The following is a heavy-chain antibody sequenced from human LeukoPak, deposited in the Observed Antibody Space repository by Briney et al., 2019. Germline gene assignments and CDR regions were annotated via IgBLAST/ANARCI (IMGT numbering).Heavy chain of an antibody. D-gene: IGHD2-2*01. J-gene: IGHJ6*03. Sequence: GGSLRLSCAASGFTFSDTWMHWVRQAPGKGLVWVSRIRSDGSDTRYAESVKGRFTISRDNAKNTLYLQMNSLRTEDTALYYCAKDPAATPRDYYMDVWGKGTTVTVSS. V-gene: IGHV3-74*01. CDR2: IRSDGSDT. CDR3: AKDPAATPRDYYMDV. CDR1: GFTFSDTW.